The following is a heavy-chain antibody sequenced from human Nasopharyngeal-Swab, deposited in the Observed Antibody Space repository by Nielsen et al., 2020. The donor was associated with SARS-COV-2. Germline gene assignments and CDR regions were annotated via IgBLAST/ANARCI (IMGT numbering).Heavy chain of an antibody. Sequence: GEALKISWAASGVTFSSYSMNWVRQAPGEGVEWVSSIISSSSSIYYADSVKGRFTISRDNAKNSLYLQMNSLRAEDTAVYYCARRGYSSGWMGWGQQYYFDYWGQGTLVTVSS. CDR2: IISSSSSI. CDR3: ARRGYSSGWMGWGQQYYFDY. D-gene: IGHD6-19*01. J-gene: IGHJ4*02. V-gene: IGHV3-21*01. CDR1: GVTFSSYS.